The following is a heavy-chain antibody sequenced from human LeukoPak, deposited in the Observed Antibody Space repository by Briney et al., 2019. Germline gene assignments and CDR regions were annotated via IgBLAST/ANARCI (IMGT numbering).Heavy chain of an antibody. CDR2: IDPSDSYT. Sequence: GESLRISCKGSGYSFTSYWISWVHQMPGKGLEWMGRIDPSDSYTNYSPSFQGHVTISADKSISTAYLQWSSLKASDTAMYYCARATLIAAAGQYNWFDPWGQGTLVTVSS. J-gene: IGHJ5*02. CDR3: ARATLIAAAGQYNWFDP. V-gene: IGHV5-10-1*01. D-gene: IGHD6-13*01. CDR1: GYSFTSYW.